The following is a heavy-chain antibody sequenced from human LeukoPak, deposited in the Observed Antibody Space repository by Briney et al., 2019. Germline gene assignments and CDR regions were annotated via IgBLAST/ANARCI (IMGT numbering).Heavy chain of an antibody. Sequence: PGGSLGLSCAASGFTFSSYAMSWVRQAPGKGLEWVSAISGSGGSTYYADSVKGRFTISRDNSKNTLYLQMNSLRAEDTAVYYCAKDPNYYGSGSYLISWFDPWGQGTLVTVSS. J-gene: IGHJ5*02. V-gene: IGHV3-23*01. CDR2: ISGSGGST. CDR1: GFTFSSYA. CDR3: AKDPNYYGSGSYLISWFDP. D-gene: IGHD3-10*01.